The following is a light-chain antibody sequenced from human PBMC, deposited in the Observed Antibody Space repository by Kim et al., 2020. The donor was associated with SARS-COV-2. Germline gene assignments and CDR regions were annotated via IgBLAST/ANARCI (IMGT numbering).Light chain of an antibody. CDR1: SSNIGSNY. CDR2: RNN. Sequence: QSVLTQPPSASGTPGQRVTISCSGSSSNIGSNYVYWYQQLPGTAPKLLIYRNNQRHSGVPDRFPGSKSGTSASLAISGLRSEDEADYYCAAWDDSLSGLVFGGGTQLTVL. CDR3: AAWDDSLSGLV. V-gene: IGLV1-47*01. J-gene: IGLJ2*01.